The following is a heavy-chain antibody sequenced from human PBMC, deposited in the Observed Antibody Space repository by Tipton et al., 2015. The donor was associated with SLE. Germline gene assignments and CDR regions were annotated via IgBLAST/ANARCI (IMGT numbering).Heavy chain of an antibody. CDR2: ISGSGGST. J-gene: IGHJ4*02. V-gene: IGHV3-23*01. Sequence: SLRLSCTASGFTFGDYAMSWVRQAPGKGLEWVSAISGSGGSTYYADSVKGRFTISRDNSKNTLYLQMNSLRAEDTAVYYCARTIAMAPWWWGQGTLVTVSS. D-gene: IGHD5-18*01. CDR1: GFTFGDYA. CDR3: ARTIAMAPWW.